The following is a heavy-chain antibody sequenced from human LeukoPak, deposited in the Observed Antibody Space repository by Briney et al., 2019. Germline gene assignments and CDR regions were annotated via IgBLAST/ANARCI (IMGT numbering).Heavy chain of an antibody. D-gene: IGHD6-13*01. Sequence: PGGSLRLSCAASQFTFISYSMHWVRQAPGKGLEYVSGITSNGRKTYYANSVKGRFTISRDNSKNTVHLQMGSLGPEDMAVYYCARERYSPGDDAFDLWGQGTMVTVSS. V-gene: IGHV3-64*01. CDR3: ARERYSPGDDAFDL. CDR1: QFTFISYS. J-gene: IGHJ3*01. CDR2: ITSNGRKT.